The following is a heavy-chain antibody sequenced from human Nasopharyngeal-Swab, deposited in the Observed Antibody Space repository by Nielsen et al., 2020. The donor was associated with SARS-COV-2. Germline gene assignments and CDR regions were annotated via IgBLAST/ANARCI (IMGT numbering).Heavy chain of an antibody. CDR2: IYYSGST. CDR3: ARGGSSWYIGYYGMDV. J-gene: IGHJ6*02. V-gene: IGHV4-39*07. Sequence: SETLSLTCTVSGGSISSSSYYWGWIRQPPGKGLEWIGSIYYSGSTYYNPSLKSRVTIPVDTSKNQFSLKLSSVTAADTAVYYCARGGSSWYIGYYGMDVWGQGTTVTVSS. CDR1: GGSISSSSYY. D-gene: IGHD6-13*01.